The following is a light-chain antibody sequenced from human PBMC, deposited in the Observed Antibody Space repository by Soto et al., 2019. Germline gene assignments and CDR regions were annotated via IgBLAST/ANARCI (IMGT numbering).Light chain of an antibody. CDR2: GVS. CDR3: QQYSISST. V-gene: IGKV3-20*01. Sequence: EIVLTQSPATLSLSPGERATLSCRASQRVSSSSLAWYQHKPGQSPRXLIFGVSSRATDIPDRFTGSGSGTEFTLTINRLEPEDSAVYYCQQYSISSTFGQGTKVDIK. J-gene: IGKJ1*01. CDR1: QRVSSSS.